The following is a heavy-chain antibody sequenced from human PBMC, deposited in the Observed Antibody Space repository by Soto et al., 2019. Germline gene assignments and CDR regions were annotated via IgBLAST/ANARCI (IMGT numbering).Heavy chain of an antibody. CDR3: ASRQQQVALVGY. Sequence: PSETLSLTCNVSGGYIGSGYYYWSWIRQSPGKGLEWIGHIYYGGTTYYNPSLKSRLTISVDASKNQFSLKLSSVTAADTAIYYCASRQQQVALVGYWGQGTLVTVSS. J-gene: IGHJ4*02. CDR2: IYYGGTT. D-gene: IGHD2-2*03. V-gene: IGHV4-30-4*01. CDR1: GGYIGSGYYY.